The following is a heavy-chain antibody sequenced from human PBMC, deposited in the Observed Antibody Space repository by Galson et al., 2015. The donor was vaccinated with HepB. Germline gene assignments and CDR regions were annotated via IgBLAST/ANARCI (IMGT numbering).Heavy chain of an antibody. D-gene: IGHD5-12*01. CDR3: AVRGYSGYVMPEYYYGMDV. V-gene: IGHV1-69*02. Sequence: SVKVSCKASGYTFTSYYMHWVRQAPGQGLEWMGRIIPILGIANYAQKFQGRVTITADKSTSTAYMELSSLRSEDTAVYYCAVRGYSGYVMPEYYYGMDVWGQGTTVTVSS. CDR1: GYTFTSYY. J-gene: IGHJ6*02. CDR2: IIPILGIA.